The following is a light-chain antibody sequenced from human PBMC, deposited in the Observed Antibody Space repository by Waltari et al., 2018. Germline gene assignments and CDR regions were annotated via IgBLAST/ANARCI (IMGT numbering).Light chain of an antibody. CDR2: EVN. J-gene: IGLJ3*02. Sequence: QSALTQPPSASGSPGQSVTISCTGTSTDVGGYNYVAGYQHHPGKAPKLMVYEVNKRPSGVPDRFSGSKSGNTASLTVSGLQAEDESDYYCSSYAGSNHLVFGGGTKLTVL. CDR3: SSYAGSNHLV. V-gene: IGLV2-8*01. CDR1: STDVGGYNY.